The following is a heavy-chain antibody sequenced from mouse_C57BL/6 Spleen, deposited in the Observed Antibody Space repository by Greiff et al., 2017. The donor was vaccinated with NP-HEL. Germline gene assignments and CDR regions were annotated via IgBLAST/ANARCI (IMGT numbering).Heavy chain of an antibody. V-gene: IGHV5-17*01. Sequence: EVQRVESGGGLVKPGGSLKLSCAASGFTFSDYGMHLVRQAPEKGLEWVAYISSGSSTIYYADTVQGRFPISRDNAKNTLFLQMTSLRSEDTAMYYCAKNLLLRYYYAMDYWGQGTSVTVSS. CDR2: ISSGSSTI. CDR3: AKNLLLRYYYAMDY. D-gene: IGHD1-1*01. CDR1: GFTFSDYG. J-gene: IGHJ4*01.